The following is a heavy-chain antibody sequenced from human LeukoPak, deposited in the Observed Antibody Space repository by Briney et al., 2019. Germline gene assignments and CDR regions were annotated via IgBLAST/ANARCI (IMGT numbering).Heavy chain of an antibody. Sequence: ASVKVSCKASGYTFARYGLHWVRQAPGQGLEWMGWISVYNGNTNYAQKVQGRVTLTRDTSTSTGHMELRSLRFDDTAVYYCARDNCSGGSCWFDPWGQGALVTVSS. V-gene: IGHV1-18*01. D-gene: IGHD2-15*01. CDR2: ISVYNGNT. J-gene: IGHJ5*02. CDR1: GYTFARYG. CDR3: ARDNCSGGSCWFDP.